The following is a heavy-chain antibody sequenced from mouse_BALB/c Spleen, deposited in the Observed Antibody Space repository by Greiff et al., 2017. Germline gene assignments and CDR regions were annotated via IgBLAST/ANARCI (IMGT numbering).Heavy chain of an antibody. CDR3: ARKGGNYPYAMDY. Sequence: VQLKESGPELVKPGASVKMSCKASGYTFTSYVMHWVKQKPGQGLEWIGYINPYNDGTKYNEKFKGKATLTADKSSSTAYMELSSLTSEDSAVYYCARKGGNYPYAMDYWGQGTSVTVSS. CDR1: GYTFTSYV. V-gene: IGHV1-14*01. D-gene: IGHD2-1*01. CDR2: INPYNDGT. J-gene: IGHJ4*01.